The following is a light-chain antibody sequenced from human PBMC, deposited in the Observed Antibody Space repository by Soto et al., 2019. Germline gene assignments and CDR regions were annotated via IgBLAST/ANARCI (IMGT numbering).Light chain of an antibody. J-gene: IGKJ1*01. CDR1: ESVSSN. V-gene: IGKV3-15*01. CDR3: QQYNKWRT. Sequence: EIVMTQYPATLSVSPGERATLSCRASESVSSNLAWYQQKPGQAPRLLIYGASTRATGIPARISGSGSGTEFTLTISSLQSEDFAVYYCQQYNKWRTFGQGTKVDIK. CDR2: GAS.